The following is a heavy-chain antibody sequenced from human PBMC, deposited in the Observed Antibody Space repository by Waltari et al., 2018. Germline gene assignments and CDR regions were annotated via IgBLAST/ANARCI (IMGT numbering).Heavy chain of an antibody. CDR3: ARGRNSAFDY. J-gene: IGHJ4*02. D-gene: IGHD1-26*01. Sequence: QVQLQQSGPGLVKPSQTLSLTCAISGDSLSSDGVACNWIRQSPSRGLEWLGRTHYRSTWSNDYAGIVKSRIRITPDTSKNRFSLQPTSLTPEDTAVYYGARGRNSAFDYWDQGTLVTVSS. V-gene: IGHV6-1*01. CDR2: THYRSTWSN. CDR1: GDSLSSDGVA.